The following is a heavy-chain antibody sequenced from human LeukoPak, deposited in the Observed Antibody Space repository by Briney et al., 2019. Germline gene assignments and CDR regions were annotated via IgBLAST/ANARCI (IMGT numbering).Heavy chain of an antibody. CDR2: TSSSSSTI. V-gene: IGHV3-48*04. J-gene: IGHJ6*02. Sequence: GGSLRLSCAASGFTFSGYDMSWVRQAPWKGLEWVSYTSSSSSTIYYADSVKSRSTISRDNAKNSLYLQMNSLRAEDTAVYYCARLRYYGMDVWGQGTTVTVSS. CDR1: GFTFSGYD. CDR3: ARLRYYGMDV.